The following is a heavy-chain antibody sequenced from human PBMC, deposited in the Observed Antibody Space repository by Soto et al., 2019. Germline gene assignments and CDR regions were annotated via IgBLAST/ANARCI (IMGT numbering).Heavy chain of an antibody. Sequence: GGSLRLSCAASGFTFSSYGMHWVRQAPGKGLEWVAVISYDGSNKYYADSVKGRFTISRDNSKNTLYLQMNSLRAEDTAVYYCAKDTARYWGQGTLVTVSS. CDR2: ISYDGSNK. J-gene: IGHJ4*02. CDR3: AKDTARY. V-gene: IGHV3-30*18. CDR1: GFTFSSYG.